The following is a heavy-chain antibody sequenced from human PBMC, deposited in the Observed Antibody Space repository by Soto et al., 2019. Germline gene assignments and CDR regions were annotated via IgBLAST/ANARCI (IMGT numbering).Heavy chain of an antibody. J-gene: IGHJ3*02. CDR2: LYDVDGT. CDR1: GLTVRGKKY. D-gene: IGHD1-1*01. V-gene: IGHV3-53*01. CDR3: ASWLEREHAYDI. Sequence: DVQLVASGGGLIQPGGSLRLSCAALGLTVRGKKYITWVRQAPGKGLEWVSALYDVDGTYYADSAKGRFTISRDNSNNIIYLQXXXLGPDDTAVYYCASWLEREHAYDIWGLGXMVTVSS.